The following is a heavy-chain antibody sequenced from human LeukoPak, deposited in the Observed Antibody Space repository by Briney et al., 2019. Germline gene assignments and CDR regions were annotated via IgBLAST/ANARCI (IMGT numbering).Heavy chain of an antibody. J-gene: IGHJ3*02. D-gene: IGHD4-17*01. CDR3: ARKRDDYGDYVDAFDI. Sequence: PGGSLRLSCAASGFTFSSYSMNWVRQAPGKGLEWVSSISSSNSYIYYADSVKARFTISRDNAKNSLYLQMNSLRAEDTAVYYCARKRDDYGDYVDAFDIWGQGTMVTVSS. V-gene: IGHV3-21*01. CDR2: ISSSNSYI. CDR1: GFTFSSYS.